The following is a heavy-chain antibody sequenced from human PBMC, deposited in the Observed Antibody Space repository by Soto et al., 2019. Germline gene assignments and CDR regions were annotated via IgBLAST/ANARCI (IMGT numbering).Heavy chain of an antibody. CDR1: RFLFSEFY. CDR3: ARFIDGVISYAFDY. Sequence: LSCEVSRFLFSEFYMSWIRQAPGTGLEWISYIGDRGSPIHYADSVRGRSTTSSDNAKNSLLLQMNSLRAADKAGEYCARFIDGVISYAFDYWGQGALVTVSS. J-gene: IGHJ4*02. D-gene: IGHD3-16*01. V-gene: IGHV3-11*01. CDR2: IGDRGSPI.